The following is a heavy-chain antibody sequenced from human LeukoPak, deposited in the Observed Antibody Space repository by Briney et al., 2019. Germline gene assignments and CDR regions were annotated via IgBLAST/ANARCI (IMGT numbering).Heavy chain of an antibody. CDR3: AMGSSGYGAFDI. CDR2: IYYSGST. V-gene: IGHV4-39*01. J-gene: IGHJ3*02. D-gene: IGHD3-22*01. Sequence: SETLSLTCTVSGGSISSSSYYWGWIRQPPGKGLEWIGSIYYSGSTYYNPSLKSRVTISVDTSKNQFSLKLSSVTAADTAVYYCAMGSSGYGAFDIWGQGTMVTVSS. CDR1: GGSISSSSYY.